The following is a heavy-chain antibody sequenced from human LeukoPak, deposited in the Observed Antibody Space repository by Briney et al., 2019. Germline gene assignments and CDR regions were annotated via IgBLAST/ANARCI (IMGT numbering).Heavy chain of an antibody. Sequence: SETLSLTCAVYGGSFSGYYWSWIRQPPGKGLEWIGEINHSGGTNYNPSLKSRVTISVDTSKNQFSLKLSSVTAADTAVYYCASRITMVRGVIRPTKNWFDPWGQGTLVTVSS. CDR2: INHSGGT. CDR1: GGSFSGYY. CDR3: ASRITMVRGVIRPTKNWFDP. D-gene: IGHD3-10*01. V-gene: IGHV4-34*01. J-gene: IGHJ5*02.